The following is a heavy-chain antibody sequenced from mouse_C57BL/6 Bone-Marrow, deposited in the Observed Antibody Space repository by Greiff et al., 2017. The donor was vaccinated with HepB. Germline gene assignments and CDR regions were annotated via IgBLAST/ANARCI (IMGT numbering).Heavy chain of an antibody. CDR2: IWGVGST. V-gene: IGHV2-6*01. CDR1: GFSFTSYG. J-gene: IGHJ3*01. Sequence: VQLQESGPGLVAPSQSLSITCTVSGFSFTSYGVDWVRQSPGKGLEWLGVIWGVGSTNYNSALKSRLSISKDNSKSQVFLKMNSLQTDDTAMYYCASFYGSRFAYWGQGTLVTVSA. CDR3: ASFYGSRFAY. D-gene: IGHD1-1*01.